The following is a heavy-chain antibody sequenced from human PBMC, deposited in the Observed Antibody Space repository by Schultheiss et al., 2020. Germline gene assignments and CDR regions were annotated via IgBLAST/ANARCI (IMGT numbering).Heavy chain of an antibody. J-gene: IGHJ4*02. CDR3: ARSRDGYNAFYFDY. D-gene: IGHD5-24*01. CDR2: IDWDDDK. Sequence: SGPTLVKPTQTLTLTCTFFGFSLSTSKMCVNWIRQPPGKALEWLARIDWDDDKYYRTSLKTRLTISKDTSKNQVVLTMTNMDPVDTATYYCARSRDGYNAFYFDYWGQGTLVTGSS. CDR1: GFSLSTSKMC. V-gene: IGHV2-70*11.